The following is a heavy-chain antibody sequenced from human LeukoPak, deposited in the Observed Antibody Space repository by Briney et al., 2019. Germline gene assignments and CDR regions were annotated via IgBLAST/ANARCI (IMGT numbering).Heavy chain of an antibody. CDR2: ISSSSSYI. J-gene: IGHJ4*02. Sequence: GGSLRLSCAASRFTFSSYSMNWVRQAPGKGLEWVSSISSSSSYIHYADSVKGRFTISRDNAKNSLYLQMNSLRAEDTAVYYCARGRSTWHLDYWGQGTLVTVSS. CDR3: ARGRSTWHLDY. V-gene: IGHV3-21*01. CDR1: RFTFSSYS. D-gene: IGHD1-26*01.